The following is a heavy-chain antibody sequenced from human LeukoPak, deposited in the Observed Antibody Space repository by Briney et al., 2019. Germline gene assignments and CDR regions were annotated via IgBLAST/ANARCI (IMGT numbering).Heavy chain of an antibody. CDR2: INPNSGGT. V-gene: IGHV1-2*02. Sequence: ASVKVSCKASGYTFTGYYMHWVRQAPGQGLEWMGWINPNSGGTNYAQKFQGRVTMTRDTSISTAYMELTRLRSDDTAVYYCARTQLRLRSPLYNWNVGGDWGQGTLVTVSS. CDR1: GYTFTGYY. CDR3: ARTQLRLRSPLYNWNVGGD. D-gene: IGHD1-1*01. J-gene: IGHJ4*01.